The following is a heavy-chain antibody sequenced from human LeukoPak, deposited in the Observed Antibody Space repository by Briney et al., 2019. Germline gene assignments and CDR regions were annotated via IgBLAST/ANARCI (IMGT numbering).Heavy chain of an antibody. D-gene: IGHD3-10*01. V-gene: IGHV3-48*03. J-gene: IGHJ5*02. CDR1: GFTFSSYE. CDR3: ARGGSFSKSYYINWFDP. Sequence: GGSLRLSCAASGFTFSSYEMNWVRQAPGKGLEWVSYISSSGSTIYYADSVKGRFTISRDNSKNTLYLQMNSLRAEDTAVYYCARGGSFSKSYYINWFDPWGQGTLVTVSS. CDR2: ISSSGSTI.